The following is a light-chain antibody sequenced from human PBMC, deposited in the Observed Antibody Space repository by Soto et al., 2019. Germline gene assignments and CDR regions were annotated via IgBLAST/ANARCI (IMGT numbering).Light chain of an antibody. CDR1: SSDVGGYNY. Sequence: SVLTQPASVSGSPGQSIIISCAGTSSDVGGYNYVSWYQHHPGKAPKLMIYEVSSRPLGVSNRFSGSKSGNTASLTISGLQAEDDGDYYCTSYTTSSTYVFGTGTKVTVL. CDR2: EVS. V-gene: IGLV2-14*01. J-gene: IGLJ1*01. CDR3: TSYTTSSTYV.